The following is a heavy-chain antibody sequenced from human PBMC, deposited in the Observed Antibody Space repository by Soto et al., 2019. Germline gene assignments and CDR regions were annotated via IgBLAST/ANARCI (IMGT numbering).Heavy chain of an antibody. V-gene: IGHV2-5*02. CDR3: AHRRRYYDSSGYYYLDY. J-gene: IGHJ4*02. CDR1: GFSLSTSGVG. CDR2: IYWDDDK. Sequence: QNTLKESGPTLVKPTQTLTLTCTFSGFSLSTSGVGVGWIRQPPGKALEWLALIYWDDDKRHRPSLKSRLTITKDTSNNQVVLTMTNMDPVDTATYYCAHRRRYYDSSGYYYLDYWGQGTLVTVSS. D-gene: IGHD3-22*01.